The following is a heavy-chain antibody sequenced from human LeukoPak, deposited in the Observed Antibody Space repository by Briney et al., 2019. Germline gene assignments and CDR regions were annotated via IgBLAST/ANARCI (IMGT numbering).Heavy chain of an antibody. J-gene: IGHJ4*02. D-gene: IGHD4-17*01. Sequence: GGSLRLSCAASGFTFSSYAMHWVRQAPGKGLEWVAVISYDGSNKYYADSVKGRFTISRDNSKNTLYLQMNSLRAEDTAVYYCASGDYLDNWGQGTLVTVSS. CDR2: ISYDGSNK. CDR1: GFTFSSYA. V-gene: IGHV3-30-3*01. CDR3: ASGDYLDN.